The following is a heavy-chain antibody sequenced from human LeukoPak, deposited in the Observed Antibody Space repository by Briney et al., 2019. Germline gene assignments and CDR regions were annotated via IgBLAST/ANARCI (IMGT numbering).Heavy chain of an antibody. V-gene: IGHV3-11*04. CDR2: ISSSGDTI. CDR1: GFTFSDYY. D-gene: IGHD1-1*01. J-gene: IGHJ4*02. Sequence: GGSLRLSCAASGFTFSDYYMSWIRQAPGKGLEWISYISSSGDTIFYADSVKGRFTISRDNAKNSLYLQMNSLRAEDTAVYYCARDFVYGKFDYWGQGTLVTVSS. CDR3: ARDFVYGKFDY.